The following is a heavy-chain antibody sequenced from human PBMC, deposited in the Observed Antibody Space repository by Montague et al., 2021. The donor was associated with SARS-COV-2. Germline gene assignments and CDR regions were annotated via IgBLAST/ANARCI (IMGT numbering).Heavy chain of an antibody. V-gene: IGHV4-59*01. Sequence: SETLSLTCTVSGGSISSYYWSWIRQPPGKGLEWIGYIYYSGSTXXXPSXRGRVTISVDTSKNQFSLKLSSVTAADTAVYYRARGSGWMGNAFDIWGQGTMVTVSS. CDR2: IYYSGST. CDR3: ARGSGWMGNAFDI. CDR1: GGSISSYY. J-gene: IGHJ3*02. D-gene: IGHD6-19*01.